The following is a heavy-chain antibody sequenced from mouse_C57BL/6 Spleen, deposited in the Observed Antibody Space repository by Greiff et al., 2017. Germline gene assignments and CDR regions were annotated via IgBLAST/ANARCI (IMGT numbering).Heavy chain of an antibody. Sequence: QVQLQQSGAELVKPGASVKLSCTASGYTFTSYWMHWVKQRPGRGLEWIGRIDPNSGGTKYNEKFKSKATLTVDKPSSTAYMQLSSLTAVDSAVYYCARFAVYDGYYDYYAMDYWGQGTSVTVSS. V-gene: IGHV1-72*01. CDR1: GYTFTSYW. CDR3: ARFAVYDGYYDYYAMDY. D-gene: IGHD2-3*01. CDR2: IDPNSGGT. J-gene: IGHJ4*01.